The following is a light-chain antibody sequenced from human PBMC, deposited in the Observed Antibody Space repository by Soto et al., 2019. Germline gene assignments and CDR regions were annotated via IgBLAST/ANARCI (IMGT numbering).Light chain of an antibody. CDR3: AAWDDGMRAWV. CDR2: ADS. V-gene: IGLV1-44*01. J-gene: IGLJ3*02. Sequence: QSVLTQLPSASATPGQRGTIPCSGRSSNIGGNSVNWYQQLPRSAPKLLIFADSQRPSGVPDRFSGSKSGTSASLAISGLQSEDEADYYCAAWDDGMRAWVFGGGTKLTV. CDR1: SSNIGGNS.